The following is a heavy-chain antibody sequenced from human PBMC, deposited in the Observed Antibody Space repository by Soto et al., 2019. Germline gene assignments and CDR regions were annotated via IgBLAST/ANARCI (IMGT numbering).Heavy chain of an antibody. CDR1: GFTVSSNY. CDR3: ARTTSSGAPYYYYGMDV. CDR2: IYSGGST. Sequence: PGGSLRLSCAASGFTVSSNYMSWVRQAPGKGLEWVSVIYSGGSTYYTDSVKGRFTISRDNSKNTLYLQMNSLRAEDTAVYYCARTTSSGAPYYYYGMDVWGQGTTVTVSS. J-gene: IGHJ6*02. D-gene: IGHD3-22*01. V-gene: IGHV3-53*01.